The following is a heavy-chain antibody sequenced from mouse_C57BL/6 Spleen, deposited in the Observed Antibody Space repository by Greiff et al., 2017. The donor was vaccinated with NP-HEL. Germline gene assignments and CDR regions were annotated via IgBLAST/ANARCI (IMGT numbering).Heavy chain of an antibody. CDR2: IDPSDSYT. D-gene: IGHD1-1*01. Sequence: QVQLQQPGAELVRPGTSVKLSCKASGYTFTSYWMHWVKQRPGQGLEWIGVIDPSDSYTNYNQKFKGKATLTVDTSSSTAYMQLSSLTSEDSAVYYWARPLTTVVATNAMDYWGQGTSVTVSS. CDR1: GYTFTSYW. J-gene: IGHJ4*01. CDR3: ARPLTTVVATNAMDY. V-gene: IGHV1-59*01.